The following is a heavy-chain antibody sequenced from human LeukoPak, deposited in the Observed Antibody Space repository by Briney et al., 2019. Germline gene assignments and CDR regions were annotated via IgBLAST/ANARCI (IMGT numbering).Heavy chain of an antibody. J-gene: IGHJ4*02. Sequence: GGSLRLSCAASGFAFGDYAMHWARQAPGKGLEWVSGISWNSGIIVYADSVKGRFTISRDNAKKSLFLEMSSLRVEDTALYYCAKDEHGSGTFSDWGQGALVTVSS. D-gene: IGHD3-10*01. CDR1: GFAFGDYA. CDR3: AKDEHGSGTFSD. V-gene: IGHV3-9*01. CDR2: ISWNSGII.